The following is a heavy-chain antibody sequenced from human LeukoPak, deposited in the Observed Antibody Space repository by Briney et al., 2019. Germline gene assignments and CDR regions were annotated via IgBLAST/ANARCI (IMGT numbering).Heavy chain of an antibody. CDR3: ARVGGGSSWFGHFDY. CDR1: GFTFSNYW. Sequence: TGGSLRLSCAASGFTFSNYWMHWVRQAPGKGLEWVAVISYDGSDKSYADSVKGRVTISRDNSKNTLYLLMNTLRAEDTAVYYCARVGGGSSWFGHFDYWGQGTLVTVSS. CDR2: ISYDGSDK. J-gene: IGHJ4*02. V-gene: IGHV3-30*03. D-gene: IGHD6-13*01.